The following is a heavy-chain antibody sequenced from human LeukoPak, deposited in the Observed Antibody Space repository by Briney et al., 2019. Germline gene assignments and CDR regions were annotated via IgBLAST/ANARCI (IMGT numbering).Heavy chain of an antibody. J-gene: IGHJ5*02. CDR3: ASYLGYCSGGSCYNWFDP. Sequence: SETLSLACAVYGGSFDGHLWTWIRQPPGKGLEWIGEISHSGSANYNPSLTSRVTISVDTSKNQFSLKLSSVTAADTAVYYCASYLGYCSGGSCYNWFDPWGQGTLVTVSS. V-gene: IGHV4-34*01. CDR1: GGSFDGHL. D-gene: IGHD2-15*01. CDR2: ISHSGSA.